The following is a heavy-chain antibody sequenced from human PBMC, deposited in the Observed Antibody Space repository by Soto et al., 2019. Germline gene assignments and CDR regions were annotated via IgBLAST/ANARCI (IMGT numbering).Heavy chain of an antibody. CDR1: GYSLTDYY. D-gene: IGHD2-21*01. Sequence: QLVQSGAEVKKPGASLRVSCKASGYSLTDYYIHWLRQAPGQGFEWMGWINPKSGGTSYAEKFRGGVTMTRDTSVSTVYMEVNTLKSDDTAIYYCAGGLIPVPPYSYFGLDVWGQGATVTVSS. V-gene: IGHV1-2*02. CDR3: AGGLIPVPPYSYFGLDV. J-gene: IGHJ6*02. CDR2: INPKSGGT.